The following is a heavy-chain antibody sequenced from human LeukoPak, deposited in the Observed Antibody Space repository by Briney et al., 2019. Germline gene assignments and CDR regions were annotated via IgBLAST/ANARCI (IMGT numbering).Heavy chain of an antibody. CDR2: IYSGTI. CDR1: GFTVSSNS. Sequence: PGGSLRLSCTVSGFTVSSNSMSWVRQAPGKGLEWVSFIYSGTIHYSDSVKGRFTISRDNSKNTLYLQMNSLRAEDTAIYYCATYRQVLLPFESWGQGTLVTVSS. CDR3: ATYRQVLLPFES. J-gene: IGHJ4*02. D-gene: IGHD2-8*02. V-gene: IGHV3-53*01.